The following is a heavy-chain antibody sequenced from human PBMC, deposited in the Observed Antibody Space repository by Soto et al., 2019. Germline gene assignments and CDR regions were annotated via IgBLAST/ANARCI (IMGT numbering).Heavy chain of an antibody. CDR2: ISYDGSNK. CDR3: ARDLSGSGD. V-gene: IGHV3-30-3*01. CDR1: GFAFSSYA. Sequence: QVQLVESGGGVVQPGRSLRLSCAASGFAFSSYAMHWVRPAPGKGLEWVAVISYDGSNKYYADSVKGRFTISRDNSKNTLYLQMNSLRAEDTAVYYCARDLSGSGDWGQGTLVTVSS. D-gene: IGHD3-10*01. J-gene: IGHJ4*02.